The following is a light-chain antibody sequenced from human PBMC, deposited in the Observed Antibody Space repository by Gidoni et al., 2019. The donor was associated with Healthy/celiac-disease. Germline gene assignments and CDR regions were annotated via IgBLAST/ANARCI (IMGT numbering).Light chain of an antibody. V-gene: IGKV3-15*01. CDR2: GAS. CDR3: QQYNNWAFT. Sequence: EIVMTQSPATLSVSPGERATLSCSASQSVSSNLAWYQQKPGQAPRLLIYGASTRATGIPARFRGSGSGTEFNLTISSLQYEDFAVYYCQQYNNWAFTCGPGTKVEIK. CDR1: QSVSSN. J-gene: IGKJ3*01.